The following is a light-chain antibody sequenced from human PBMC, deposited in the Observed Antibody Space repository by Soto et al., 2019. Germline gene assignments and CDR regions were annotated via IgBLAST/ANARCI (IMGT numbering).Light chain of an antibody. CDR2: GAS. V-gene: IGKV3-11*01. CDR1: QSVSSF. Sequence: EIVLTQSPATLSLSPGERATLSCRASQSVSSFLAWYQQKPGQAPRLLIYGASNRAPGIPAWFSGSGSGTDFTLTISSLESEDFAVYYCQQRTDWPLTFGGGTKVEIK. CDR3: QQRTDWPLT. J-gene: IGKJ4*01.